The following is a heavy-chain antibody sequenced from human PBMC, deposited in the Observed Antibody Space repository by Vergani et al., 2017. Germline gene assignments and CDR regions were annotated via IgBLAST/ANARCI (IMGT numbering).Heavy chain of an antibody. V-gene: IGHV1-69*01. J-gene: IGHJ6*02. D-gene: IGHD3-10*01. CDR2: IIPIFGTA. CDR3: AKAGGGGCGGLVYYYGMDV. CDR1: GGTFSSYA. Sequence: QVQLVQSGAEVKKPGSSVKVSCKASGGTFSSYAISWVRQAPGQGLEWMGGIIPIFGTANYAQKFQGRVTITADESTSTAYMELSSLSSEDTAVYYCAKAGGGGCGGLVYYYGMDVWGQGTTVTVSS.